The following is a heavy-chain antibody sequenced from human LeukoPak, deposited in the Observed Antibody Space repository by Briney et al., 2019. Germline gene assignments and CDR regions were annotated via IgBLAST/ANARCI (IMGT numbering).Heavy chain of an antibody. J-gene: IGHJ5*02. CDR3: ARDGRDGYNLNWFDP. CDR1: GYTFTSYG. D-gene: IGHD5-24*01. V-gene: IGHV1-46*01. Sequence: ASVKVSCKASGYTFTSYGISWVRQAPGQGLEWMGIINPSGGSTSYAQKFQGRVTMTRDMSTSTVYMELSSLRSEDTAVYYCARDGRDGYNLNWFDPWGQGTLVTVSS. CDR2: INPSGGST.